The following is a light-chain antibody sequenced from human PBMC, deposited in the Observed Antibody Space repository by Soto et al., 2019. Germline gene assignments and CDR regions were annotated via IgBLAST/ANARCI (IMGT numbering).Light chain of an antibody. V-gene: IGKV3-15*01. Sequence: EIVMTQSPATLSVSPGERATLSCRASQSVSSNLAWYQQKPGQAPRLLIYGASTRATGIPARFSGSGSGTEFTLTISSLQSEDFAVYFCQPYNNLPPYHFGQGTKLEIK. CDR3: QPYNNLPPYH. CDR2: GAS. CDR1: QSVSSN. J-gene: IGKJ2*01.